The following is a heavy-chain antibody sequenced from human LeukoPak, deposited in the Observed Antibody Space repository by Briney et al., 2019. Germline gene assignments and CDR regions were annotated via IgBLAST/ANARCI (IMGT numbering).Heavy chain of an antibody. CDR3: AKVWFGDVPLGSIDY. CDR2: ISGSGGST. V-gene: IGHV3-23*01. Sequence: PGGSLRLSCAASGFTFSSYGMSWVRQAPGKGLEWVSAISGSGGSTYYADSVKGRFTISRDNSKNTLYLQMNSLRAEDTAVYYCAKVWFGDVPLGSIDYWGQGTLVTVSS. J-gene: IGHJ4*02. CDR1: GFTFSSYG. D-gene: IGHD3-10*01.